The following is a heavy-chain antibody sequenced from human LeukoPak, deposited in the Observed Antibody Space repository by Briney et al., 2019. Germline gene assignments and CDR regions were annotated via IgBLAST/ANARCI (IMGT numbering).Heavy chain of an antibody. J-gene: IGHJ4*02. Sequence: SETLSLTCTVSGGSVSSGSYYWSWIRQPPGKGLEWIGYIYYSGSTNYNPSLKSRVTISVDTSKNQFSLKLSSVTAADTAVYYCARGQGGGYSYGYFSYYFDYWGQGTLVTVSS. D-gene: IGHD5-18*01. CDR1: GGSVSSGSYY. CDR2: IYYSGST. V-gene: IGHV4-61*01. CDR3: ARGQGGGYSYGYFSYYFDY.